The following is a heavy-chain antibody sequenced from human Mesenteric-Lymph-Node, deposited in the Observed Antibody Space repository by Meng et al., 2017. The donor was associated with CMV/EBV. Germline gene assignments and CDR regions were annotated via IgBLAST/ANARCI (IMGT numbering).Heavy chain of an antibody. CDR1: GFTFISYS. D-gene: IGHD3-16*02. CDR3: ERYYEYVWGNYHYAYGMDV. Sequence: GGSLRLSCAGSGFTFISYSMNWVRQAPGKGLEWVSYLVGSVSVHYYADSVKGRFTVSRDNDKNSLYLQMNSLRVEDTAVYYCERYYEYVWGNYHYAYGMDVWGQGTTVTVSS. CDR2: LVGSVSVH. V-gene: IGHV3-48*03. J-gene: IGHJ6*02.